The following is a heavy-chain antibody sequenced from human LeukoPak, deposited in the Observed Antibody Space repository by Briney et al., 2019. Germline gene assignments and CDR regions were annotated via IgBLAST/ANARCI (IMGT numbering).Heavy chain of an antibody. J-gene: IGHJ1*01. CDR1: GGTFSSYA. CDR3: AKDSESSSWYLEYFQH. V-gene: IGHV3-23*01. D-gene: IGHD6-13*01. Sequence: ASVKVSCKASGGTFSSYAMSWVRQAPGKGLEWVSAISGSGGSTYYADSVKGRFTISRDNSKNTLYLQMNSLRAEDTAVYYCAKDSESSSWYLEYFQHWGQGTLVTVSS. CDR2: ISGSGGST.